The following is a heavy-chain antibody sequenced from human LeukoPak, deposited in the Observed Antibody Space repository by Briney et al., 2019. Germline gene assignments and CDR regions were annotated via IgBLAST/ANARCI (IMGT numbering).Heavy chain of an antibody. CDR3: SRSPAGNVLDQ. CDR2: IRSKANRHTT. CDR1: GFIFSDHH. D-gene: IGHD2-8*01. J-gene: IGHJ5*02. V-gene: IGHV3-72*01. Sequence: GGSLRLSCAVSGFIFSDHHMDWVRQAPGKGLEWVGRIRSKANRHTTGYAASVKGRFTVSRDDSKNSLYLQMNSLKTEDTAVYYCSRSPAGNVLDQWGQGTLVTVSS.